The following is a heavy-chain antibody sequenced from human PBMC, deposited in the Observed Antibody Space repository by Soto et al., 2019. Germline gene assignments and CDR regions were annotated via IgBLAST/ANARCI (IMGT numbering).Heavy chain of an antibody. D-gene: IGHD3-22*01. CDR2: IDPSDSQT. J-gene: IGHJ4*02. CDR1: GYSFDGYW. Sequence: GESLKISCKGSGYSFDGYWITWVRQKPGKCLEWMGRIDPSDSQTYYSPSFRGHVTISVTKSITTVFLQWSSLRASDTAMYYCARQIYDSDTGPNFQYYFDSWGQGTPVTVSS. CDR3: ARQIYDSDTGPNFQYYFDS. V-gene: IGHV5-10-1*01.